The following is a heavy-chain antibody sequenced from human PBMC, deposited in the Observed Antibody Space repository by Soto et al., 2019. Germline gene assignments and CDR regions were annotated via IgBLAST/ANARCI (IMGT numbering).Heavy chain of an antibody. D-gene: IGHD3-22*01. CDR3: ARVPTDTSGYYKYYFDY. CDR2: INPYNGKT. CDR1: GYTFTNYG. Sequence: QVQLVHSGAEVKKPGASVKVSCKASGYTFTNYGISWVRQAPGQGLEWMGWINPYNGKTYYTQKLQGRVTMTTDTSTPTAYMELRSLRSDDTAMYYCARVPTDTSGYYKYYFDYWGQGTLVTVSS. J-gene: IGHJ4*02. V-gene: IGHV1-18*04.